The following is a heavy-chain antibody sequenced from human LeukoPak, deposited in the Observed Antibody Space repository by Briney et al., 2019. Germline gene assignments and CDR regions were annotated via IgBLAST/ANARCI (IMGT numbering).Heavy chain of an antibody. Sequence: SETLSLTCTVSGYSISSGYYWGWIRQPPGKGLEWIGSISHSGSTYYKPSLKSRVTISVDTSKNQFSLKLRSVTAADTAVYYRARVTSRLGWFDPWGQGTLVTVSS. CDR2: ISHSGST. V-gene: IGHV4-38-2*02. CDR3: ARVTSRLGWFDP. CDR1: GYSISSGYY. D-gene: IGHD1-14*01. J-gene: IGHJ5*02.